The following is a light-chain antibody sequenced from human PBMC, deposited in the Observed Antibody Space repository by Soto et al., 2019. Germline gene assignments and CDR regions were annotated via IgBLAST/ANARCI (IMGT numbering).Light chain of an antibody. CDR3: SSYTSINTYV. J-gene: IGLJ1*01. V-gene: IGLV2-14*01. CDR2: EVS. CDR1: SSDVGGYNY. Sequence: SALTQPASVSGSPGQSITISCTGTSSDVGGYNYVSWYQHHPGKAPRLMIYEVSNRPSGVSDRFSGSKSGNTASLTISGLLAEDEADYYCSSYTSINTYVFGTGTKVTVL.